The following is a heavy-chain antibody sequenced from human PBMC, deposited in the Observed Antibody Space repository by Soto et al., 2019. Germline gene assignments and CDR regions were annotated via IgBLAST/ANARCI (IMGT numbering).Heavy chain of an antibody. CDR2: IYSGGST. J-gene: IGHJ3*02. CDR1: GFTVSSNY. CDR3: ARASTSSSWALHDAFDI. V-gene: IGHV3-53*01. Sequence: PGGSLRLSCAASGFTVSSNYMSWVRQAPGKGLEWVSVIYSGGSTYYADSVKGRFTISRDNSKNTLYLQMNSLRAEDTAVYYCARASTSSSWALHDAFDIWGQGTMVTVSS. D-gene: IGHD6-13*01.